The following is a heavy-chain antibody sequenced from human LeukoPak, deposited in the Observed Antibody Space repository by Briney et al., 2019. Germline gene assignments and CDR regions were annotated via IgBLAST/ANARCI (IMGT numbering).Heavy chain of an antibody. CDR2: INPNSGGT. D-gene: IGHD3-10*01. CDR1: GYTFTGYY. Sequence: GASVKVSCKASGYTFTGYYMHWVRQAPGQGLEWMGWINPNSGGTNYAQKFQGRVTMTRDTSISTAYMELSRLRSDDTAVYYCARDRNTMVRGVIISHFDYWGQGTLVTVSS. V-gene: IGHV1-2*02. J-gene: IGHJ4*02. CDR3: ARDRNTMVRGVIISHFDY.